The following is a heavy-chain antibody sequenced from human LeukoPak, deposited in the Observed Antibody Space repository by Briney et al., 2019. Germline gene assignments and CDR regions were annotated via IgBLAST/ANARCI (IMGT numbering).Heavy chain of an antibody. Sequence: GRSLRLSCAASGFAPSFHALHWVRQSPGKGLEWVAAISYDGTNKFYADSVKGRFTVSRDNSQNTLYLQMNSLRAEDTAVYYCARSLGYDEVYWGQGTLVTVSS. CDR1: GFAPSFHA. V-gene: IGHV3-30*14. CDR3: ARSLGYDEVY. CDR2: ISYDGTNK. D-gene: IGHD5-12*01. J-gene: IGHJ4*02.